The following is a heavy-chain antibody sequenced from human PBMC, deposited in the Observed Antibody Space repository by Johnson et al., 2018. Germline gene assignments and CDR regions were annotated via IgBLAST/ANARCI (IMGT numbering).Heavy chain of an antibody. V-gene: IGHV3-64*01. CDR3: ARAVDRLPDGYFQH. CDR2: ISSNGGST. D-gene: IGHD3-22*01. J-gene: IGHJ1*01. Sequence: QLVESGGGLVQPGGSLRLSCAASGFTFSSYAMHWVRQAPGKGLEYVSAISSNGGSTYYANSVKGRFTISRDNSKNTLYLQMGSLRAEDMAVYYCARAVDRLPDGYFQHWGQGTLVTVSS. CDR1: GFTFSSYA.